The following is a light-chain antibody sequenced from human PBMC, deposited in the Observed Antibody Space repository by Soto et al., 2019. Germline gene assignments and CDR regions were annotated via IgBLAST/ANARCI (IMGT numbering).Light chain of an antibody. CDR1: SSNIGSNY. V-gene: IGLV1-47*02. CDR2: SNN. J-gene: IGLJ2*01. Sequence: QSALTQPPSASGTPGQRVTISCSGSSSNIGSNYVYWYQQLPGTAPKLLIYSNNQRPSGVPDRFSGSKSGTSASLAISGLRSGDEADYYCAAWDDSLSSVVFGGGTKLTVL. CDR3: AAWDDSLSSVV.